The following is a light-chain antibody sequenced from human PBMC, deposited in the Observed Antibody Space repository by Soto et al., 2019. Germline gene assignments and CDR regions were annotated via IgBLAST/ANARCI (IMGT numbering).Light chain of an antibody. CDR2: DVS. V-gene: IGKV3-20*01. CDR3: QLYGDSPT. J-gene: IGKJ4*01. Sequence: IVLTQSPGTLSLSPGEGASLSFSASQTVTSEYLAWFQHKPGQAPRLLLYDVSTRATGFPDRFSGSGSGTDFTLTISRLEHEDFAVYYCQLYGDSPTFGGGTKVAIK. CDR1: QTVTSEY.